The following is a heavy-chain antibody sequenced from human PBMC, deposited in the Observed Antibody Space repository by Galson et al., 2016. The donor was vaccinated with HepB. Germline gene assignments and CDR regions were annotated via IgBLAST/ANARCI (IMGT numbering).Heavy chain of an antibody. Sequence: SLRLSCAASGFTFSSFAMSWVRQAPGKGLEWVSTISGSGGDTYYADSVKGRFTISRDNSKNIVYLQMKNLRAEDTAIYFCSKSGDDHGDPNDAFDIWGQGTLITVSS. CDR1: GFTFSSFA. J-gene: IGHJ3*02. V-gene: IGHV3-23*01. CDR2: ISGSGGDT. D-gene: IGHD4-17*01. CDR3: SKSGDDHGDPNDAFDI.